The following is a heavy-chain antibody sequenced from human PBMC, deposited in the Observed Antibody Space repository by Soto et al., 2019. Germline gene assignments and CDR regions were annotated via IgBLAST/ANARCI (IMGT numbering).Heavy chain of an antibody. Sequence: SETLSLTCTVSGGSISSYYWSWIRQPPGKGLEWIGYIYYSGSTNYNPSLRSRVTISVDTSKNQFSLKLNSMTAADTAVYYCARHNYGSGSTYFDYWGQGTLVTVSS. D-gene: IGHD3-10*01. CDR3: ARHNYGSGSTYFDY. CDR1: GGSISSYY. J-gene: IGHJ4*02. V-gene: IGHV4-59*08. CDR2: IYYSGST.